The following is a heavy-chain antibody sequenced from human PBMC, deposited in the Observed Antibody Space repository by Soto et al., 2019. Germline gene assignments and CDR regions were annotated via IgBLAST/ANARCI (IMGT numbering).Heavy chain of an antibody. CDR2: INPNSGGT. Sequence: ASVKVSCKASGYTFTGYYMHWVRQAPGQGLEWMGWINPNSGGTNYAQKFQGWVTMTRDTSISTAYMELSRLRSDDTAVYYCARDLRDIVVVPAAIRSYYYYGMDVWGQGTTVTVSS. CDR1: GYTFTGYY. V-gene: IGHV1-2*04. CDR3: ARDLRDIVVVPAAIRSYYYYGMDV. D-gene: IGHD2-2*02. J-gene: IGHJ6*02.